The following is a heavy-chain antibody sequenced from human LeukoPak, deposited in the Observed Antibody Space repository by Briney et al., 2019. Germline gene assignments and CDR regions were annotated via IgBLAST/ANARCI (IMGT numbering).Heavy chain of an antibody. CDR3: ARVITMVRGVIPSPDAFDI. CDR1: GGSISSSNW. J-gene: IGHJ3*02. CDR2: IYHSGGT. D-gene: IGHD3-10*01. Sequence: SETLSLTCAVSGGSISSSNWWSWVRQPPGKGLEWIGEIYHSGGTNYNPSLKSRVTISVDKSKNQFTLKLSSVTAADTAVYYCARVITMVRGVIPSPDAFDIWGQGTMVTVSS. V-gene: IGHV4-4*02.